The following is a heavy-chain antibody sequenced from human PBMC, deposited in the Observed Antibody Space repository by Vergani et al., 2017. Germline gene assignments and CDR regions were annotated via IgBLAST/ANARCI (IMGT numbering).Heavy chain of an antibody. V-gene: IGHV3-48*03. CDR3: ARDRVAAAGRDLLYYCGMDV. D-gene: IGHD6-13*01. Sequence: EVQLVESGGGLVQPGGSLRLSCAASGFTFSSYEMNWVRQAPGKGLEWVSYISSSGSTIYYADSVKGRFTISRDNAKNSLYRQMNSLRAEDTAVYYCARDRVAAAGRDLLYYCGMDVWGQGATVTVS. CDR1: GFTFSSYE. J-gene: IGHJ6*02. CDR2: ISSSGSTI.